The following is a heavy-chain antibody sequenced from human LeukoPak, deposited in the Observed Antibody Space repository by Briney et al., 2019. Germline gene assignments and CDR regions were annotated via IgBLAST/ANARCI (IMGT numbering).Heavy chain of an antibody. J-gene: IGHJ4*02. Sequence: GASVKVSCKASGYTFTTYGITWVRQAPGQGLEWMGWISAYSGNTNYAQKFQGRVTMTTDTSTSTAYMELRSLRSDDTAMYYCARALVDGYKELGYWGQGTLVTVSS. D-gene: IGHD5-24*01. V-gene: IGHV1-18*01. CDR1: GYTFTTYG. CDR2: ISAYSGNT. CDR3: ARALVDGYKELGY.